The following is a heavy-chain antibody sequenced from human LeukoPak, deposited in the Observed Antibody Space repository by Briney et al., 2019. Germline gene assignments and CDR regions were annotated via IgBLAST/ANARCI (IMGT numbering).Heavy chain of an antibody. CDR2: ISWNSGSI. V-gene: IGHV3-9*01. Sequence: PGGSLRLSCATSGFTFDDYAMHWVRQAPGKGLEWVSGISWNSGSIGYADSVKGRFTISRDNAKNSLYLQMNSLRAEDTALYYCAKDQSGDGYYYGMDVWGQGTTVTVSS. CDR1: GFTFDDYA. J-gene: IGHJ6*02. D-gene: IGHD4-17*01. CDR3: AKDQSGDGYYYGMDV.